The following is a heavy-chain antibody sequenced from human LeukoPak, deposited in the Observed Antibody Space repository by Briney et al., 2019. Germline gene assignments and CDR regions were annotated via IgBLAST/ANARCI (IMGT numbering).Heavy chain of an antibody. CDR3: ARTAWRIAAARTPYLFDP. J-gene: IGHJ5*02. V-gene: IGHV4-59*01. CDR1: GGSISSYY. Sequence: SETLSLTCTVSGGSISSYYWSWIRQPPGKGLEWIGYIYYSGSTNYNPSLKSRVTISVDTSKNQFSLKLSSVTAADTAVYYCARTAWRIAAARTPYLFDPWGQGTLVTVSS. CDR2: IYYSGST. D-gene: IGHD6-13*01.